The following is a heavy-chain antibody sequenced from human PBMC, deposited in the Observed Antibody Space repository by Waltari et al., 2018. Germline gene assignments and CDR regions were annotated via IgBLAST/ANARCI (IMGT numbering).Heavy chain of an antibody. J-gene: IGHJ5*02. CDR2: FDPEDGET. Sequence: QVQLVQSGAEVKKPGASGKVSCRVSGYTLTDLSMHWVGQAPGKGLEWMGGFDPEDGETIYAQKFQGRVTMTEDTSTDTAYMELSSLRSEDTAVYYCATGVTGTHWFDPWGQGTLVTVSS. D-gene: IGHD1-1*01. CDR3: ATGVTGTHWFDP. V-gene: IGHV1-24*01. CDR1: GYTLTDLS.